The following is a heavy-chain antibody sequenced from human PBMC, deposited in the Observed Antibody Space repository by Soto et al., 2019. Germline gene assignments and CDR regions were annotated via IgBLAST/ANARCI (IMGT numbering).Heavy chain of an antibody. J-gene: IGHJ4*02. Sequence: DVQLVESGGGLVQPGGSLRLSCAASGFTFNTYWMHWVRQAPGKGLIWVSRLNGDGSTIDYADSVKGRFTMSRDNAKSTVYLQMHSLRAEATAVYYCASDDNPDYWGQGTLVTVSS. CDR3: ASDDNPDY. CDR1: GFTFNTYW. CDR2: LNGDGSTI. D-gene: IGHD1-20*01. V-gene: IGHV3-74*01.